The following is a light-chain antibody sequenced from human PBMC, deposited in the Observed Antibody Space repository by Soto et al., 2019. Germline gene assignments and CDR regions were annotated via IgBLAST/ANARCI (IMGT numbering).Light chain of an antibody. CDR2: GAS. V-gene: IGKV3-15*01. J-gene: IGKJ1*01. CDR3: QQYRSWPRT. CDR1: QSVSSS. Sequence: EIMMTQSPPTLSVSPGERATLSCRASQSVSSSLAWYQQKPGQAPRLLISGASTRATGMPGTFSGRGSGTEFTLTITSLRPEDFGVYYCQQYRSWPRTFGQGTKVDIK.